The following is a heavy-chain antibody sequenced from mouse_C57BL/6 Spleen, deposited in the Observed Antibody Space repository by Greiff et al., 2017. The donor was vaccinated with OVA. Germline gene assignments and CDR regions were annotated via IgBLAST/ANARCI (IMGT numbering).Heavy chain of an antibody. J-gene: IGHJ1*03. V-gene: IGHV1-22*01. CDR3: ARSYYGSSYWYFDV. CDR2: INPNNGGT. D-gene: IGHD1-1*01. CDR1: GYTFTDYN. Sequence: EVQLQQSGPELVNPGASVKMSCKASGYTFTDYNMHWVKQSHGKSLEWIGYINPNNGGTSYNQKFKGKATLTVNKSSSTAYMELRSLTSEDSAVYYCARSYYGSSYWYFDVWGTGTTVTVSS.